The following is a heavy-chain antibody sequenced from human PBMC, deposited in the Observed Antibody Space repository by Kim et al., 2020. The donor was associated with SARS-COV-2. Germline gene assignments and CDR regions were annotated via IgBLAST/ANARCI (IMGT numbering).Heavy chain of an antibody. CDR1: GFTFSNAW. D-gene: IGHD1-26*01. J-gene: IGHJ6*02. CDR3: TTDSVLPPHSYYYGIDV. Sequence: GGSLRLSCAASGFTFSNAWMSWVRQAPGKGLEWVGRIKSKTDGGTTDYAAPVKCRFTISRDESKNTLYMQMNSLKTEGTAVYYCTTDSVLPPHSYYYGIDVWGQGAMVTVSS. V-gene: IGHV3-15*01. CDR2: IKSKTDGGTT.